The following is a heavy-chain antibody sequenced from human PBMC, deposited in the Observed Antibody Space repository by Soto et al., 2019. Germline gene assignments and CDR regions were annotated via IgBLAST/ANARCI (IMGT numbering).Heavy chain of an antibody. V-gene: IGHV3-33*01. J-gene: IGHJ6*02. D-gene: IGHD6-6*01. CDR2: IWYDGSNK. Sequence: QVQLVESGGGVVQPGRSLRLSCAASGFTFSSYGMHWVRQAPGKGLEWVAVIWYDGSNKYYADSVKGRFTISRDNSKNTLYLKMNSLRAENTVVFYCARVMLQPVRGPQYYYGRDVWGQGTTVTVS. CDR1: GFTFSSYG. CDR3: ARVMLQPVRGPQYYYGRDV.